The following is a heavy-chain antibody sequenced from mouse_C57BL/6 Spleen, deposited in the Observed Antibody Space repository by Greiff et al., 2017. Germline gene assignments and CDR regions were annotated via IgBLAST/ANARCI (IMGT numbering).Heavy chain of an antibody. CDR2: INPGSGGT. J-gene: IGHJ2*01. CDR1: GYAFTNYL. V-gene: IGHV1-54*01. Sequence: VQRVESGAELVRPGTSVKVSCKASGYAFTNYLIEWVKQRPGQGLEWIGVINPGSGGTNYNEKFKGKATLTADKSSSTAYMQLSSLTSEDSAVYFCARRDYYSDFDYWGQGTTLTVSS. D-gene: IGHD2-12*01. CDR3: ARRDYYSDFDY.